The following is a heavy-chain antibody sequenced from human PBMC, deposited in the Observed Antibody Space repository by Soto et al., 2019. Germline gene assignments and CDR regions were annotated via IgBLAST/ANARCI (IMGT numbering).Heavy chain of an antibody. CDR1: GFTFSSYA. CDR3: AKDRQVLTAQPYNWFDP. V-gene: IGHV3-23*01. J-gene: IGHJ5*02. CDR2: ISGSGGST. Sequence: GGSLRLSCAASGFTFSSYAMSWVRQAPGKGLEWVSAISGSGGSTHYADSVKGRFTISRDNSKNTLYLQMNSLRAEDTAVYYCAKDRQVLTAQPYNWFDPWGQGTLVTVSS. D-gene: IGHD2-2*01.